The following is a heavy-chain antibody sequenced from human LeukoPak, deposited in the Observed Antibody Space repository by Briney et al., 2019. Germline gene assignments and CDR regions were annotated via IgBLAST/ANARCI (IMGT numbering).Heavy chain of an antibody. D-gene: IGHD5-24*01. J-gene: IGHJ4*02. CDR1: GFTFSSYS. CDR2: ISSSSSYI. CDR3: ARSGRDGYKVGY. V-gene: IGHV3-21*01. Sequence: PGGSLRLSCAASGFTFSSYSMNWVRQAPGKGLEWVSSISSSSSYIYYADSVKGRFTISRDNAKNSLYLQMNSLRAEDTAVYYCARSGRDGYKVGYWGQGTLVTVSS.